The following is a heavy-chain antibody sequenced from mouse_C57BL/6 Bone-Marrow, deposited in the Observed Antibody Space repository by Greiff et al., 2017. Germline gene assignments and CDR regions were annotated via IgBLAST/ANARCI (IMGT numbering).Heavy chain of an antibody. CDR2: IYPSDSVT. D-gene: IGHD2-12*01. CDR1: GYTFTSYW. CDR3: ARTAWGKPLDLLELRYYAMDY. V-gene: IGHV1-61*01. J-gene: IGHJ4*01. Sequence: QVQLKQPGAELVRPGSSVKLSCKASGYTFTSYWMDWVKQRPGQGLEWIGNIYPSDSVTHYNQKFKDKATLTVDKSSSSAYMQHSSLTSEDSAVYYCARTAWGKPLDLLELRYYAMDYWGQGTSVTVSS.